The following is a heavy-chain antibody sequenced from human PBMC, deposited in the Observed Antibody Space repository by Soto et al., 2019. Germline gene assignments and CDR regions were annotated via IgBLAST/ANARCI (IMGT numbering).Heavy chain of an antibody. D-gene: IGHD6-13*01. CDR1: GGSISSSSYY. Sequence: SETLSLTCTVSGGSISSSSYYWGWIRQPPGKGLEWIGSIYYSGSTYYNPSLKSRVTISVDTSKNQFSLKLSSVTAADTAAYYCARHVTGYSSSWYTSWGQGTLVTVSS. CDR3: ARHVTGYSSSWYTS. V-gene: IGHV4-39*01. CDR2: IYYSGST. J-gene: IGHJ4*02.